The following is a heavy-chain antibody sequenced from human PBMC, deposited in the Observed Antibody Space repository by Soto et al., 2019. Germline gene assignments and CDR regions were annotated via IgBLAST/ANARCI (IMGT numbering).Heavy chain of an antibody. CDR1: GGTFSSYA. V-gene: IGHV1-69*13. CDR3: ARADSSGYYDYYYYGMGV. J-gene: IGHJ6*02. D-gene: IGHD3-22*01. CDR2: IIPIFGTA. Sequence: SVKVSCKASGGTFSSYAISWVRQAPGQGLEWMGGIIPIFGTANYAQKFQGRVTITADESTSTAYMELSSLRSEDTAVYYCARADSSGYYDYYYYGMGVWGQGTTVIVYS.